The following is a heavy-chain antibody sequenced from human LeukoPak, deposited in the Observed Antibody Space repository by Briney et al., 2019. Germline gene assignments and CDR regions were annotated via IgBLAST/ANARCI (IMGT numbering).Heavy chain of an antibody. D-gene: IGHD3-22*01. Sequence: PGGSLRLSCAASGFTFSSYWMSWVRQAPGKGLEWVANIKQDGSEKYYVDSVKGRFTISRDNSKNTLYLQMNSLRAEDTAVYYCAKAFTITMIVVKKPYWGQGTLVTVSS. J-gene: IGHJ4*02. CDR1: GFTFSSYW. CDR3: AKAFTITMIVVKKPY. V-gene: IGHV3-7*03. CDR2: IKQDGSEK.